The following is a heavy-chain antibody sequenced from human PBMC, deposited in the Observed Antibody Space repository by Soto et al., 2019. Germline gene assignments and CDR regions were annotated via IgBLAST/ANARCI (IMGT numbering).Heavy chain of an antibody. CDR1: GFTFSSYS. J-gene: IGHJ3*02. Sequence: GGSLRLSCAASGFTFSSYSMNWVRQAPGKGLEWVSSISSSSSYIYYADSVKGRFTISRDNAKNSLYLQMNSLGAEDTAVYYCARDRGSSSLGAFDIWGQGTMVTVSS. V-gene: IGHV3-21*01. D-gene: IGHD6-6*01. CDR2: ISSSSSYI. CDR3: ARDRGSSSLGAFDI.